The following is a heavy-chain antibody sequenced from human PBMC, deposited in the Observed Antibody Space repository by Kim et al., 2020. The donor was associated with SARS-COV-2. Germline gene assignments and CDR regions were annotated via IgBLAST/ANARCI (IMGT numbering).Heavy chain of an antibody. CDR2: IYYSGST. CDR3: ARGLGDTYYDFWSGYRPYYFEY. Sequence: SETLSLTCTVSGGSISSYYWSWIRQPPGKGLEWIGYIYYSGSTNYNPSLKSRVTISVDTSKNQFSLKLSSVTAADTAVYYCARGLGDTYYDFWSGYRPYYFEYWGQGTLVTVSS. CDR1: GGSISSYY. J-gene: IGHJ4*02. V-gene: IGHV4-59*01. D-gene: IGHD3-3*01.